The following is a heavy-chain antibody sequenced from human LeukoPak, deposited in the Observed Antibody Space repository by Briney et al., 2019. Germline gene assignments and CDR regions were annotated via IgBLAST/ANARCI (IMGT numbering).Heavy chain of an antibody. CDR1: GGSISSSSYY. CDR3: ARAPRPYDFSGYYYSARHNWFDP. D-gene: IGHD3-22*01. J-gene: IGHJ5*02. V-gene: IGHV4-39*07. CDR2: IYYSGST. Sequence: PSETLSLTCTVSGGSISSSSYYWGWIRQPPGKGLEWIGSIYYSGSTYYNPSLKSRVTISVDTSKNQFSLKLSSVTAADTAVYYCARAPRPYDFSGYYYSARHNWFDPWGQGTLVTVSS.